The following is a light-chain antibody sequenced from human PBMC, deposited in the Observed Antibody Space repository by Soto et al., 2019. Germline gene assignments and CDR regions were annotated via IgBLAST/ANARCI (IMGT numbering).Light chain of an antibody. V-gene: IGKV1-5*01. CDR1: QNINKR. Sequence: DIQMTQSPFTLPASVGDRVTITCRASQNINKRLAWHQQKPGKAPKVLIYDASNLKSGVPSRFSGSGSGTEFILTISSLQPDDFATYYCQQYLNILSFGGGTKVDIK. J-gene: IGKJ4*01. CDR2: DAS. CDR3: QQYLNILS.